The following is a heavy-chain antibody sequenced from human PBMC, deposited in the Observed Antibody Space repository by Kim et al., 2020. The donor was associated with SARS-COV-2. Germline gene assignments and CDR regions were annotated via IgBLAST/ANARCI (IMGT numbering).Heavy chain of an antibody. CDR1: GGSFSGYY. CDR2: INHSGST. CDR3: ARVVVRVDSSGYYIHKIYYGMDV. Sequence: SETLSLTCAVYGGSFSGYYWSWIRQPPGKGLEWIGEINHSGSTNYNPSLKSRVTISVDTSKNQFSLKLSSVTAADTAVYYCARVVVRVDSSGYYIHKIYYGMDVWGQGTTVTVSS. D-gene: IGHD3-22*01. V-gene: IGHV4-34*01. J-gene: IGHJ6*02.